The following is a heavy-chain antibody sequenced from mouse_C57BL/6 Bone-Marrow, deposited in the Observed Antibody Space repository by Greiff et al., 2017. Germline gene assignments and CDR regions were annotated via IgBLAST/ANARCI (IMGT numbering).Heavy chain of an antibody. CDR1: GYTFTSYN. D-gene: IGHD1-1*01. Sequence: QVQLKESGAELVRPGASVKMSCKASGYTFTSYNMHWVKQTPRQGLEWIGAIYPGNGDTSYNQKFKGKATLTVDKSSSTAYMQLSSLTSEDSAVYFCARSDYGSSYGYFDVWGTGTTVTVSS. J-gene: IGHJ1*03. CDR3: ARSDYGSSYGYFDV. V-gene: IGHV1-12*01. CDR2: IYPGNGDT.